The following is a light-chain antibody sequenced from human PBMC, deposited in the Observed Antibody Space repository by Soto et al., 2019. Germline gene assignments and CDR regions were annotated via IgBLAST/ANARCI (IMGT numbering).Light chain of an antibody. Sequence: EIVLTQSPGTLSLSPGERATLSCRSSQSVSSSYLAWYQQKLGQAPRLLIYGASSRATGIPDRFSGSGSGTDFTLTINRLEPEDVAVYYCQQYGSSLWTLGQGTKVDIK. CDR2: GAS. CDR1: QSVSSSY. V-gene: IGKV3-20*01. J-gene: IGKJ1*01. CDR3: QQYGSSLWT.